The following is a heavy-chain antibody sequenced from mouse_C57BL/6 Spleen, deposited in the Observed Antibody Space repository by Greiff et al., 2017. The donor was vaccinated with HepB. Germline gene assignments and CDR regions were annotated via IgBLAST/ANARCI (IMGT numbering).Heavy chain of an antibody. CDR1: GYSITSGYY. CDR3: ASQYGISGGFAY. Sequence: VQLKESGPGLVKPSQSLSLTCSVTGYSITSGYYWNWIRQFPGNKLEWMGYISYDGSNNYNPSLKNRISITRDTSKNQFFLKLNSVTTEDTATYYCASQYGISGGFAYWGQGTLVTVSA. V-gene: IGHV3-6*01. J-gene: IGHJ3*01. CDR2: ISYDGSN. D-gene: IGHD2-1*01.